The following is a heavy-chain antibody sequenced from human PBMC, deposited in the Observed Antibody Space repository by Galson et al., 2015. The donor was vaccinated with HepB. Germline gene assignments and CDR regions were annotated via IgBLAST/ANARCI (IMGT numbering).Heavy chain of an antibody. Sequence: SLRLSCAASGFTFSGSIMHWVRQASGKGLEWVGRIRDKANSYATEYGASVKGRFTISRDDSKNTAYLQMNSLKNEDTAVYYCSRVGHNGYYYGMDVWGQGTTVTVSS. CDR2: IRDKANSYAT. J-gene: IGHJ6*02. CDR3: SRVGHNGYYYGMDV. CDR1: GFTFSGSI. D-gene: IGHD2-8*01. V-gene: IGHV3-73*01.